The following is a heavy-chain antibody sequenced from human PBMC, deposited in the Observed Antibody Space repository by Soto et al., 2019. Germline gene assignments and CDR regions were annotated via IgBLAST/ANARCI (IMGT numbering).Heavy chain of an antibody. CDR2: IGTTGDT. V-gene: IGHV3-23*01. CDR3: AKTSGFYDY. CDR1: GFTFSSFA. D-gene: IGHD3-22*01. Sequence: PGGSLRLSCAASGFTFSSFAVTWVRQAPGKGLEWVSAIGTTGDTYYADSMKGRFTISRDNSKNTLYLQMNSLRADDTAMYYCAKTSGFYDYWGQGTLVTVS. J-gene: IGHJ4*02.